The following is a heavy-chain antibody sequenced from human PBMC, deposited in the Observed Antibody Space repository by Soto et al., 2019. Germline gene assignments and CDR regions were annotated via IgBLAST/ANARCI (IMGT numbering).Heavy chain of an antibody. D-gene: IGHD1-1*01. CDR3: ARVAGHKNARFDT. Sequence: GASVKVSCKASGYSFTKYHMHWVRQAHGQGLEWMGWINPGSGVTNQAQKFQGSVTMTSDTSITTTYMELNSLTSDDTAVYYCARVAGHKNARFDTWGQGALVTVSS. CDR2: INPGSGVT. J-gene: IGHJ4*02. V-gene: IGHV1-2*02. CDR1: GYSFTKYH.